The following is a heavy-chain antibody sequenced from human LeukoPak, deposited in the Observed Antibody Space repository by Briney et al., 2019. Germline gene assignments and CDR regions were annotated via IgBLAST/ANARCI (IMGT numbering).Heavy chain of an antibody. CDR1: GYTFTDYY. J-gene: IGHJ5*02. V-gene: IGHV1-2*02. CDR3: ARDVFGELLMSHWFDP. Sequence: ASVKVSCKASGYTFTDYYMHWVRQAPGQGLEWMGWMNPKSGGTNYAQKFQGRVTMTRDTSITTAYMELSKLRSDDTAVYYCARDVFGELLMSHWFDPWGQGTLVTVSS. CDR2: MNPKSGGT. D-gene: IGHD3-10*01.